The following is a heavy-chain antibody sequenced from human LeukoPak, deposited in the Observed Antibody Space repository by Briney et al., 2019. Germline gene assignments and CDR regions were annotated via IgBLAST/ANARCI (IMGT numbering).Heavy chain of an antibody. V-gene: IGHV1-2*02. CDR2: INPNSGGT. J-gene: IGHJ3*02. D-gene: IGHD1-26*01. Sequence: GASVKVSCKASRGTFSSYAINWVRQAPGQGLEWMGWINPNSGGTNYAQKFQGRVTMTRDTSISTAYMELSRLRSDDTAVYYCARVTVGAFDAFDIWGQGTMVTVSS. CDR3: ARVTVGAFDAFDI. CDR1: RGTFSSYA.